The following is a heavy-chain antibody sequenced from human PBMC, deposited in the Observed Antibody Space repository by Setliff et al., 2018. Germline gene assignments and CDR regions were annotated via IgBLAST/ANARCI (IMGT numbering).Heavy chain of an antibody. CDR1: DVSISGYY. J-gene: IGHJ6*03. Sequence: PSETLSLTCTVSDVSISGYYWSWIRQPPGKGLEWIGYIHSSGRSNYNPSLESRVTISVDTSKNQLSLKLSSVTAADTAVYYCAKVPITKVYFYMDVWGKGTTVTVSS. D-gene: IGHD3-10*01. CDR3: AKVPITKVYFYMDV. V-gene: IGHV4-4*08. CDR2: IHSSGRS.